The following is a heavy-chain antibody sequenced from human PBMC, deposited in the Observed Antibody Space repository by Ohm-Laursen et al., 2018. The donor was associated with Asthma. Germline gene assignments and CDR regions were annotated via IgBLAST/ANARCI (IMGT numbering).Heavy chain of an antibody. CDR3: ANSGYSYVGSFDY. J-gene: IGHJ4*02. CDR1: GFTFSSYA. V-gene: IGHV3-23*01. D-gene: IGHD5-18*01. CDR2: ISGSGGST. Sequence: SLRLSCTASGFTFSSYAMSWVRQAPGKGLEWVSAISGSGGSTYYADSVKGRFTISRDNSKNTLYLQMNSLRAEDTAVYYCANSGYSYVGSFDYWGQGTLVTVSS.